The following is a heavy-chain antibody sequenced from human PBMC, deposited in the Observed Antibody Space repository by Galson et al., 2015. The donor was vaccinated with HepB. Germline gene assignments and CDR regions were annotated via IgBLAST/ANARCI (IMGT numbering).Heavy chain of an antibody. V-gene: IGHV3-23*01. CDR3: AKNWAGGGNDPIDY. J-gene: IGHJ4*02. D-gene: IGHD4-23*01. CDR2: ISGSGGST. Sequence: VRQAPGKGLEWVSAISGSGGSTYYADSVKGRFTISRDNSKNTLYLQMNSLRAEDTAVYYCAKNWAGGGNDPIDYWGQGTLVTVSS.